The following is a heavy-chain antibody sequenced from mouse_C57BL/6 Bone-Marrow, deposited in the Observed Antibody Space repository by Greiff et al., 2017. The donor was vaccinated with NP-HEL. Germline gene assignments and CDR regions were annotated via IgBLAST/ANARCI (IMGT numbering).Heavy chain of an antibody. D-gene: IGHD1-1*01. CDR2: IDPSDSYT. CDR3: ARKAYYGRSYEFAY. J-gene: IGHJ3*01. V-gene: IGHV1-50*01. CDR1: GYTFTTYW. Sequence: QVQLQQPGAELVKPWASVKLSCKASGYTFTTYWMQWVKQRPGQGLEWIGEIDPSDSYTNYNQKFKGKATLTVDTSSSTAYMQLSSLTSEDSAVYYCARKAYYGRSYEFAYWGQGTLVTVSA.